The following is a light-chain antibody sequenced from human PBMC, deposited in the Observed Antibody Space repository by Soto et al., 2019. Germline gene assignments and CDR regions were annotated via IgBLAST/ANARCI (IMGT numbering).Light chain of an antibody. CDR2: LNGDGSH. CDR3: QTWGTGIRV. CDR1: SGHSTYA. J-gene: IGLJ2*01. Sequence: QLVLTQSPSASASLGASVKLTRTLSSGHSTYAIAWHQQHPEKGPRFLMNLNGDGSHNKGDGIPDRFSGSVSGAERYLTISSLQSEDEADYYCQTWGTGIRVFGGGTKLTVL. V-gene: IGLV4-69*01.